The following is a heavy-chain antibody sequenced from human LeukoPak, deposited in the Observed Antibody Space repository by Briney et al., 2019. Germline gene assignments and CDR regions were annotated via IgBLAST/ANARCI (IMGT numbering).Heavy chain of an antibody. CDR3: AKDRWQWLETFDY. CDR2: IYYSGST. CDR1: GGSISSYY. Sequence: PSETLSLTCTVSGGSISSYYWSWIRQPPGKGLEWIGYIYYSGSTNYNPSLKSRVTISVDTSKNQFSLKLSSVTAADTAVYYCAKDRWQWLETFDYWGQGTLVTVSS. J-gene: IGHJ4*02. D-gene: IGHD6-19*01. V-gene: IGHV4-59*01.